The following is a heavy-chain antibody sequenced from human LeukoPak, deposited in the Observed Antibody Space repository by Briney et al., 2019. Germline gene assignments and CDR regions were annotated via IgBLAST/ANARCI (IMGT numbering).Heavy chain of an antibody. Sequence: ASVKVSCKASGYTFSDYAMHWVRQAPGQRFEWMGWIDAGNGDTRYSQKFQGRVTITADESTSTAYMELSSLRSEDTAVYYCASQYYYDSSGYSTYYYYYGMDVWGQGTTVTVSS. CDR2: IDAGNGDT. D-gene: IGHD3-22*01. CDR3: ASQYYYDSSGYSTYYYYYGMDV. J-gene: IGHJ6*02. V-gene: IGHV1-3*01. CDR1: GYTFSDYA.